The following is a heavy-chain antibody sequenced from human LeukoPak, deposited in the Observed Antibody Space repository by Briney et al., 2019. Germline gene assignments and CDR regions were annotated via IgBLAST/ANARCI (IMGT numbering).Heavy chain of an antibody. CDR1: GGSISSYY. CDR3: ARCFDSGGFGMDV. J-gene: IGHJ6*02. Sequence: PSETLSLTCTVSGGSISSYYWSWIRQPPGKGLEWIGYIFYSGSTNYNPSLKSRVTISVDTSKNQFSLKLSSVTAADTAVYYCARCFDSGGFGMDVWGLGTTVTVSS. V-gene: IGHV4-59*01. D-gene: IGHD3-22*01. CDR2: IFYSGST.